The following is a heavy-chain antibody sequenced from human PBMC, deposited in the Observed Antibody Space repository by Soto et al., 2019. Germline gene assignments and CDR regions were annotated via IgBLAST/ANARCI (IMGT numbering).Heavy chain of an antibody. CDR2: IYYSGST. CDR3: ARGHPPWPYTNDY. V-gene: IGHV4-30-4*01. D-gene: IGHD4-4*01. Sequence: QVQLQESGPGLVKPSQTLSLTCTVSGGSTSSGDYYWSWIRQPPGKGLEWIGYIYYSGSTYYNPSLKSRVTISVDTSKNQFSLKLSSVTAADTAVYYCARGHPPWPYTNDYWGQGTLVTVSS. J-gene: IGHJ4*02. CDR1: GGSTSSGDYY.